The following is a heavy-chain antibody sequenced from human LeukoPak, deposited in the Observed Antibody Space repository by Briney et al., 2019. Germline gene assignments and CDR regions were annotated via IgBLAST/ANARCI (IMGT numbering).Heavy chain of an antibody. CDR2: ISGSGGST. D-gene: IGHD3-3*01. CDR1: GFMISTYT. J-gene: IGHJ3*02. V-gene: IGHV3-23*01. Sequence: GGSLRLSCAVSGFMISTYTMNWVRQAPGKGLEWVSAISGSGGSTYYADSVKGRFTISRDNSKNTLYLQMNSLRAEDTAVYYCARVSITIFGVALDAFDIWGQGTMVTVSS. CDR3: ARVSITIFGVALDAFDI.